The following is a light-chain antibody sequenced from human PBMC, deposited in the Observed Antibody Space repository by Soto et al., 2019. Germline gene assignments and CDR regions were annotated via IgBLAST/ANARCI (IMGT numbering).Light chain of an antibody. CDR1: SSDVDGYNY. CDR3: SSYSSRSNVV. CDR2: DVS. Sequence: QSALTQPASVSGSPGQSITISCTGTSSDVDGYNYVSWYQQHPGKAPILMIYDVSNRPSGFSTRFSGSKSGNTSSLTISGLQAEDEAAYYCSSYSSRSNVVFGGGTTVTVL. J-gene: IGLJ2*01. V-gene: IGLV2-14*01.